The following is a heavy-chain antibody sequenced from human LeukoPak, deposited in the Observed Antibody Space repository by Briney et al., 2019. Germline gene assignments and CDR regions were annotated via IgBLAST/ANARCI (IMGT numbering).Heavy chain of an antibody. CDR1: GYTFTSYD. D-gene: IGHD6-19*01. V-gene: IGHV1-8*01. CDR2: MNPNSGNT. CDR3: ASNVAVAGAFDI. Sequence: ASVKVSXKASGYTFTSYDINWVRQATGQGLEWMRWMNPNSGNTGYAQKFQGRVTMTRNTSISTAYMELSSLRSEDTAVYYCASNVAVAGAFDIWGQGTMVTVSS. J-gene: IGHJ3*02.